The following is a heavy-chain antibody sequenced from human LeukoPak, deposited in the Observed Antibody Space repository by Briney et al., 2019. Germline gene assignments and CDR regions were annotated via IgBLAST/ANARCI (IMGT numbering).Heavy chain of an antibody. Sequence: SQTLSLTCTVSGGSISSGGYYWSWIRQHPGKGLEWIGYIYYSGSTYYNPSLKSRVTISVDTSKNRFSLKLSSVTAADTAVYYCARVREQQLVFDYWGQGTLVTVSS. CDR3: ARVREQQLVFDY. J-gene: IGHJ4*02. CDR2: IYYSGST. CDR1: GGSISSGGYY. V-gene: IGHV4-31*03. D-gene: IGHD6-13*01.